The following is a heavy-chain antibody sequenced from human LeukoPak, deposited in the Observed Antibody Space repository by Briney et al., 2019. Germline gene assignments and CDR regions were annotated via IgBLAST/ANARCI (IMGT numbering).Heavy chain of an antibody. V-gene: IGHV2-5*02. CDR3: AHIFRLVEGFDY. CDR2: IYWDDDK. Sequence: KESGPTLLKPTQTLTLTCTFSGFSLSTSGVGVGWIRQPPGKALEWLALIYWDDDKRYSPSLKSRLTITKDTSKNQVVLTMTNMDPVDTATYYCAHIFRLVEGFDYWGQGTLVTVSS. J-gene: IGHJ4*02. D-gene: IGHD2-15*01. CDR1: GFSLSTSGVG.